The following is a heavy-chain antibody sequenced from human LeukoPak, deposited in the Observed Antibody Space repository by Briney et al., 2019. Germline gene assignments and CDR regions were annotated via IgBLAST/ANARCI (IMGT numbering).Heavy chain of an antibody. V-gene: IGHV1-2*02. D-gene: IGHD3-10*01. Sequence: ASVKVSCKASGYTFTGYYMHWVRQAPGQRLEWMVWINPNSGGTNYAQKFQGRVTMTRDTSISTAYMELSRLRSDDTAVYYCARGRPSPVIRITMVRQDAFDIWGQGTMVTVSS. CDR3: ARGRPSPVIRITMVRQDAFDI. J-gene: IGHJ3*02. CDR2: INPNSGGT. CDR1: GYTFTGYY.